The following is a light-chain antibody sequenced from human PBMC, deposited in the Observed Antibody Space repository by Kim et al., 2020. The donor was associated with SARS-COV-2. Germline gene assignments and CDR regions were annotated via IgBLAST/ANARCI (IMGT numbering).Light chain of an antibody. J-gene: IGKJ4*02. Sequence: AAVGERVTITCRASQSISNWLAWYEQKPGKAPKLLSYDASSLGSGVPSRISGSGSGTEFTLAISRLQSDDFATYYCKQYNSYPLTFGGGTKVDIK. CDR3: KQYNSYPLT. CDR2: DAS. CDR1: QSISNW. V-gene: IGKV1-5*01.